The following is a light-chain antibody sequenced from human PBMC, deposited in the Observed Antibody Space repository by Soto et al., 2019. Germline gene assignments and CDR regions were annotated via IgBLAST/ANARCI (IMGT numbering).Light chain of an antibody. V-gene: IGLV4-69*01. Sequence: QSVLTQSPSASASLGASVKLTCTLSSGHSNYAIAWHQQQPEKGPRYLMKLNSDGSHRKGDGIPDRFSGSSSGAERYLTISSLQSADEADYYCQTWGTGIRVVGTGTKLAVL. J-gene: IGLJ1*01. CDR1: SGHSNYA. CDR2: LNSDGSH. CDR3: QTWGTGIRV.